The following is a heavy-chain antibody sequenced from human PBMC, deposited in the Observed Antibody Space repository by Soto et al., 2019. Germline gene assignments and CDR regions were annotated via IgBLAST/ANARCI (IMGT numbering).Heavy chain of an antibody. CDR2: ISSSSSTI. D-gene: IGHD6-13*01. Sequence: GGSLRLSCAASGFTFSSYSMNWVRQAPGKGLEWVSYISSSSSTIYYADSVKGRFTISRDNAKNSLYPQMNSPRAEDTAVYYCARHPERIAQIGWFDPWGQGTLVTVSS. CDR1: GFTFSSYS. V-gene: IGHV3-48*01. CDR3: ARHPERIAQIGWFDP. J-gene: IGHJ5*02.